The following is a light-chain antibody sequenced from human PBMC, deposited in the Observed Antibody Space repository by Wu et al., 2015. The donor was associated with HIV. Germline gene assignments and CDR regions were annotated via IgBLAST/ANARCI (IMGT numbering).Light chain of an antibody. CDR2: GAS. CDR3: QHYNNWPYT. Sequence: EIVLTQSPGTLSLSPGERATLSCRASQSVSSSYLAWYQQKPGQAPRLLIYGASSRVTGIPDRFSGSGSGTDFTLTISSMQSEDFATYYCQHYNNWPYTFGLGTNLEI. CDR1: QSVSSSY. V-gene: IGKV3-20*01. J-gene: IGKJ2*01.